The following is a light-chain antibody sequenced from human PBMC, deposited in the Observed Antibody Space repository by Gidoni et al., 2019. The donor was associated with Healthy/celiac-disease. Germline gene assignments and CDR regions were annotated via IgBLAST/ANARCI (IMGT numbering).Light chain of an antibody. CDR3: QQYGSSPLT. V-gene: IGKV3-20*01. J-gene: IGKJ4*01. Sequence: EIVLTQSPGTLSLSPGERATLSCRASQSVSSSYLAWYQQNPGQAPRLLIYGASSSATGIPDRFSGSGFGPDFTLTISRLEPEDFAVYYCQQYGSSPLTFGGGTKVEIK. CDR1: QSVSSSY. CDR2: GAS.